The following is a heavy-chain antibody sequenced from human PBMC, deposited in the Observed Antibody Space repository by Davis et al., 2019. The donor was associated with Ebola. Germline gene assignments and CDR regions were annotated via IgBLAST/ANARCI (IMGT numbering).Heavy chain of an antibody. V-gene: IGHV3-23*01. CDR3: AKESGYGLAARRGYIHY. J-gene: IGHJ4*02. Sequence: GESLKISCATSGFIFSSYDMSWVRQAPGKGLEWVSGFGVSLGIAYYADSVKGRFTISRDNSRNTLYLQMNSLRAEDTAIYYYAKESGYGLAARRGYIHYWGQGTVVTVSS. CDR1: GFIFSSYD. D-gene: IGHD6-6*01. CDR2: FGVSLGIA.